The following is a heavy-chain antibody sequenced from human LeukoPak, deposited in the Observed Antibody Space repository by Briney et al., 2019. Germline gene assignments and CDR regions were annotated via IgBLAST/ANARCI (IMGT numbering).Heavy chain of an antibody. D-gene: IGHD3-10*01. CDR2: ISSSGSTI. CDR1: GFTFSSYA. Sequence: GGSLRLSCAASGFTFSSYAMSWVRQAPGKGLEWASYISSSGSTIYYADSVKGRFTISRDNAKNSLYLQMNSLRAEDTAIYYCARGAATNLWPSDYWGQGTLVTVSS. CDR3: ARGAATNLWPSDY. V-gene: IGHV3-48*03. J-gene: IGHJ4*02.